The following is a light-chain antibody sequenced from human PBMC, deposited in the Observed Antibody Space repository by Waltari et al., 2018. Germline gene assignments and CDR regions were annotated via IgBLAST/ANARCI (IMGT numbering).Light chain of an antibody. CDR2: DAS. V-gene: IGKV1-39*01. Sequence: DIQMTQSPSSLFVSVGDRVTITCRASQPISTFLSWYQQEPGKAPKLLIFDASRGSGTEFNLTISSLQPDDFATYYCQQTYTKFTFGGGNKVEIK. CDR3: QQTYTKFT. CDR1: QPISTF. J-gene: IGKJ4*01.